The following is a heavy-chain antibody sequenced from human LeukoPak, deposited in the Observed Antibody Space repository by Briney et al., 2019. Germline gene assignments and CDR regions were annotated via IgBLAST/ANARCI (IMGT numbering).Heavy chain of an antibody. J-gene: IGHJ4*02. D-gene: IGHD6-13*01. CDR1: GFTFTTYS. V-gene: IGHV3-21*01. CDR2: ISSTSNYI. CDR3: ARAGGRYSSSWFKFDY. Sequence: GGPLRLSCATSGFTFTTYSIHWVRQAPGKGLEWVSSISSTSNYIYYADSVTGRFTISRDNAKDSLFLQMNSLRAEDTAVYYCARAGGRYSSSWFKFDYWGQGTLVTVSS.